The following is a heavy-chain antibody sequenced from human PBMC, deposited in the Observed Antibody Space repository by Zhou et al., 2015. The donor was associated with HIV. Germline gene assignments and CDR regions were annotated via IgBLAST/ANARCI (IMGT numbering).Heavy chain of an antibody. CDR1: GFTFSTYT. D-gene: IGHD3-22*01. CDR3: ARAYYFDSSGYPDY. J-gene: IGHJ4*02. CDR2: ISGSSTYI. Sequence: EVQLVESGGGLVKPGGSLRLSCAASGFTFSTYTMYWVRQAPGKGLEWVSSISGSSTYIHDADSVKGRFTISRDNAKNSLYLQMNSLRAEDTALYYCARAYYFDSSGYPDYWGQGTLVTVSS. V-gene: IGHV3-21*01.